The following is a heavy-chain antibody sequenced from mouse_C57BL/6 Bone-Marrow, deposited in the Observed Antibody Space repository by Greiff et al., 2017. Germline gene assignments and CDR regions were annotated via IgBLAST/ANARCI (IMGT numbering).Heavy chain of an antibody. V-gene: IGHV5-9*01. Sequence: DVMLVESGGGLVKPGGSLKLSCAASGYTFSGYTMSWVRQTPGKRLEWVATISGGGGNTNYPDNVKGRVTISRDNAKNTPYLQISSLRSEDTALYYCARHRCYGSGYDAMGYWGQGTSVTVSS. CDR1: GYTFSGYT. D-gene: IGHD1-1*01. CDR3: ARHRCYGSGYDAMGY. CDR2: ISGGGGNT. J-gene: IGHJ4*01.